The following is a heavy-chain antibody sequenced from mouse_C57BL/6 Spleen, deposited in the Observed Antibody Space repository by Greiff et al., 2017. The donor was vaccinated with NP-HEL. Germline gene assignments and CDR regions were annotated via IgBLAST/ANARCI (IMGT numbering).Heavy chain of an antibody. D-gene: IGHD4-1*01. CDR1: GYAFSSYW. CDR2: IYPGDGDT. J-gene: IGHJ3*01. V-gene: IGHV1-80*01. CDR3: ARSGNWDGFAY. Sequence: QVQLQQSGAELVKPGASVKISCKASGYAFSSYWMNWVKQRPGKGLEWIGQIYPGDGDTNYNGKFKGKATLTADKSSSTAYRQLSSLTSEDSAVYFCARSGNWDGFAYWGQGTLVTVSA.